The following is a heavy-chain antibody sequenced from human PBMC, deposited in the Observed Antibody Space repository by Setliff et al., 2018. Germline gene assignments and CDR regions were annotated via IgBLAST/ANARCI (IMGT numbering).Heavy chain of an antibody. CDR1: GGSISSGGYY. J-gene: IGHJ3*02. CDR2: IYYSGST. Sequence: SETLSLTCTVSGGSISSGGYYWSWIRQHPGKGLEWIGYIYYSGSTYYNPSLKSRVTISVDTSKNQFSLKLSSVTAADTAVYYCARVSRFTDTRNAFDIWGQGTMVTVSS. CDR3: ARVSRFTDTRNAFDI. V-gene: IGHV4-31*03. D-gene: IGHD5-18*01.